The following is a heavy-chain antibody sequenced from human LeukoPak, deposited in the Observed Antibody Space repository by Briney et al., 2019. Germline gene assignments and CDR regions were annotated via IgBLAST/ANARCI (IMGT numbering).Heavy chain of an antibody. CDR2: IYASGST. CDR3: ARDRFHRITMIVVVPDAFDI. D-gene: IGHD3-22*01. Sequence: SETLSLTCTVSNNSISSGSYYWSWIRQPAGKRLEWIGRIYASGSTNYSPSLKSRVTISVDTSKNQFSLKLSSVTAADTAVYYCARDRFHRITMIVVVPDAFDIWGQGTMVTVSS. V-gene: IGHV4-61*02. J-gene: IGHJ3*02. CDR1: NNSISSGSYY.